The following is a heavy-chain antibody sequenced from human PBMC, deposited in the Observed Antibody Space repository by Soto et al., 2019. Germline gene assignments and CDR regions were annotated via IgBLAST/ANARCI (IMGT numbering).Heavy chain of an antibody. V-gene: IGHV3-33*01. CDR2: IWYDGSNK. J-gene: IGHJ6*02. CDR3: ARELRFLEWLQGMDV. D-gene: IGHD3-3*01. Sequence: GGSLRLSCAASGFTFSSHGMHWVRQVPGKGLEWVAVIWYDGSNKYYADSVKGRFTISRDNSKNTLYLQMNSLRAEDTAVYYCARELRFLEWLQGMDVWGQGTTVTVSS. CDR1: GFTFSSHG.